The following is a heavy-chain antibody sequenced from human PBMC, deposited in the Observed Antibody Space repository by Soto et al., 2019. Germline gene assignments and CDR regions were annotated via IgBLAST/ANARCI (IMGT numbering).Heavy chain of an antibody. CDR3: ARGIPFLEWSYFDY. V-gene: IGHV4-31*03. Sequence: QLQLQESGPGLVKPSQTLSLTCTVSGGSISSGGYYWSWIRQHPGKGLEWIGYIYYSGSTYYNPSLKSRVTISVDTSKNQFSLKLSSVTAADTAVYYCARGIPFLEWSYFDYWGQGTLVTVSS. J-gene: IGHJ4*02. D-gene: IGHD3-3*01. CDR1: GGSISSGGYY. CDR2: IYYSGST.